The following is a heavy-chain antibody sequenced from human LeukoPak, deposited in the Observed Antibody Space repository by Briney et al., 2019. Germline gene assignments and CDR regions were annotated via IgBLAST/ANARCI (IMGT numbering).Heavy chain of an antibody. J-gene: IGHJ4*02. D-gene: IGHD6-19*01. CDR1: GFTFSSYW. Sequence: GGSLRLSRAASGFTFSSYWMHWVRQAPGKGLVRVSRINSDGSSTSYADSVKGRFTISRDNAKNTLYLQMNSLRAEDTAVYYCAKASSGWSPFDYWGQGTLVTVSS. CDR3: AKASSGWSPFDY. CDR2: INSDGSST. V-gene: IGHV3-74*01.